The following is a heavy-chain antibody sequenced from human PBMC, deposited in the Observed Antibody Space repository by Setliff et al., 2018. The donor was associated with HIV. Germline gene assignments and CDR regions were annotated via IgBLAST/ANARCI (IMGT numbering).Heavy chain of an antibody. CDR2: IFHAGST. Sequence: SETLSLTCTVSGGSISGSSYYWGWIRQSPEKGLEWIGSIFHAGSTYYNPSLKSRVTLSVDTSENQYSLKPTSLIAADTAVYYCARSLAYCSGGGCSSGNYYYMDVWGKGTTVTVSS. CDR3: ARSLAYCSGGGCSSGNYYYMDV. D-gene: IGHD2-15*01. CDR1: GGSISGSSYY. J-gene: IGHJ6*03. V-gene: IGHV4-39*01.